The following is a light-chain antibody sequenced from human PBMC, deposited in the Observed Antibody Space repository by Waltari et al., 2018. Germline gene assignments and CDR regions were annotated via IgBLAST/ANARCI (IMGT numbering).Light chain of an antibody. J-gene: IGLJ2*01. CDR1: SSDVGGYHY. CDR2: DVS. V-gene: IGLV2-23*02. CDR3: CSYAGSSTLI. Sequence: QSALTQPASVSGSPGQSITISCTGTSSDVGGYHYVSWYQHHPGRAPKLMIYDVSERPSGVSNHFSGSKSGNTASLTISGLQAEDEADYYCCSYAGSSTLIFGGGTKLTVL.